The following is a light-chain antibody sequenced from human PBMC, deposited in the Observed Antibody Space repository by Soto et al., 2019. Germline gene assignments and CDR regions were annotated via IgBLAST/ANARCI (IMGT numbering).Light chain of an antibody. CDR1: SSKIGAGYD. CDR2: GNS. Sequence: QPVLTQPPSVSGAPGQRVTISWTGSSSKIGAGYDVHWYQQLPGTAPKLLIYGNSNRPSGVPDRFSGSKSGTSASLAITGLQAEDEADYYCHSYDSSLSGLVFGGGTKLTVL. V-gene: IGLV1-40*01. J-gene: IGLJ2*01. CDR3: HSYDSSLSGLV.